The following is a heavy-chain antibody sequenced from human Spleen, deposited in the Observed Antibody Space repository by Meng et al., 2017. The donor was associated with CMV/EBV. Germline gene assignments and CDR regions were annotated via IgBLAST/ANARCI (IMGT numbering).Heavy chain of an antibody. D-gene: IGHD4-11*01. CDR1: GYTFTGYY. Sequence: ASVKVSCKASGYTFTGYYMNWVRQAPGQGLEWMGWINPNSGGTNYAQKFQGRVTMTRDTSISTAYMELSRLRSDDTAVYSCARELTTSRGMDVCGQGTTVTVSS. V-gene: IGHV1-2*02. CDR3: ARELTTSRGMDV. J-gene: IGHJ6*02. CDR2: INPNSGGT.